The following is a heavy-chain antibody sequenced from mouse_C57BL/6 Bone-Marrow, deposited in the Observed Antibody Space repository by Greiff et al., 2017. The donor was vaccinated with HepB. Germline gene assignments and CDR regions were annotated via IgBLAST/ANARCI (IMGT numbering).Heavy chain of an antibody. V-gene: IGHV1-81*01. D-gene: IGHD1-1*01. J-gene: IGHJ4*01. CDR1: GYTFTSYG. CDR3: ARSVTTVVASRAMDY. Sequence: VKLMESGAELARPGASVKLSCKASGYTFTSYGISWVKQRTGQGLEWIGEIYPRSGNTYYNEKFKGKATLTADKSSSTAYMELRSLTSEDSAVYFCARSVTTVVASRAMDYWGQGTSVTVSS. CDR2: IYPRSGNT.